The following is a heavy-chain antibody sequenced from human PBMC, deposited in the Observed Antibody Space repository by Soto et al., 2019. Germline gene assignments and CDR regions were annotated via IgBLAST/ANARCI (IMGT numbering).Heavy chain of an antibody. D-gene: IGHD3-22*01. V-gene: IGHV4-30-2*01. Sequence: QLQLQESGSGLVKPSQTLSLTCAVSGGSISSGDYSWSWIRQPPGKGLEWNGYIYHSGSTYYNPSLQSRLTISVDRSKNQFSLQLSSVTTADTAVYYCAGSSYYPTYFDYWGQGTLVTVSS. CDR2: IYHSGST. CDR1: GGSISSGDYS. CDR3: AGSSYYPTYFDY. J-gene: IGHJ4*02.